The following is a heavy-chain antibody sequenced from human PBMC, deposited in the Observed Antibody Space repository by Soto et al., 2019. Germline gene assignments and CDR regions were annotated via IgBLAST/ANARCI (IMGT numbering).Heavy chain of an antibody. CDR2: ISYDGSNK. J-gene: IGHJ3*02. CDR3: AIRLRRDEAFDI. V-gene: IGHV3-30*03. Sequence: QVQLVESGGGVVQPGRSLRLSCAASGFTFSSYGMHWVRQAPGKGLEWVAVISYDGSNKYYADSVKGRFTISRDNSKNKLYLQMNSLGAEETAVYYCAIRLRRDEAFDIWGQGTMVTVSS. CDR1: GFTFSSYG. D-gene: IGHD4-17*01.